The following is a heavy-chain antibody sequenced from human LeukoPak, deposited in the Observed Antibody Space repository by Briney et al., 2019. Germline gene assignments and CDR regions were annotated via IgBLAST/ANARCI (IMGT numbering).Heavy chain of an antibody. D-gene: IGHD3-22*01. V-gene: IGHV3-48*03. CDR2: ISRSGSSI. J-gene: IGHJ4*02. CDR3: ARDYLAEDSSGYYGDY. Sequence: PGGSLRLSCTASGFTFSSYEMNWVRQAPGKGLEWVSYISRSGSSISYADSVKGRFTISRDNAKNSLYLQMNSLRAEDTAVYYCARDYLAEDSSGYYGDYWGQGTLVTVSS. CDR1: GFTFSSYE.